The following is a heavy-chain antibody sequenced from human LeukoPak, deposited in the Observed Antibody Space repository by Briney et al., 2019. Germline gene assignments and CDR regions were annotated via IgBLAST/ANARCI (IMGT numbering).Heavy chain of an antibody. D-gene: IGHD5-18*01. CDR2: INLKSGAT. V-gene: IGHV1-2*02. Sequence: ASVKVSCKASGYSFSDFHIHWVRQAPGQGLEWVGWINLKSGATTYAERFRGRVTMTRDTSLNTVYLELASLYSDDTAVFYCARDYSDGHNRRDAFDLWGQGTTLIVSS. CDR1: GYSFSDFH. J-gene: IGHJ3*01. CDR3: ARDYSDGHNRRDAFDL.